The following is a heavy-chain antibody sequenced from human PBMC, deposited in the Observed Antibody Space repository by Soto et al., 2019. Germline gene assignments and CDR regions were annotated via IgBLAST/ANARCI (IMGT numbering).Heavy chain of an antibody. CDR2: INPNSGGT. D-gene: IGHD6-13*01. V-gene: IGHV1-2*02. Sequence: ASVKVSCKASGYTFTGYYMHWVRQAPGQGLEWMGWINPNSGGTNYAQKFQGRVTMTRDTSISTAYMELSRLRSDDTAVYYCARDESRSGYYYYGLDVWGQGTTVTVSS. CDR3: ARDESRSGYYYYGLDV. J-gene: IGHJ6*02. CDR1: GYTFTGYY.